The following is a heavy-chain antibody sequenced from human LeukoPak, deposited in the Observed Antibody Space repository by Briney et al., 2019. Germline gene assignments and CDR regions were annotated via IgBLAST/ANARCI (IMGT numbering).Heavy chain of an antibody. CDR2: IKQDGSEK. CDR3: ARGGYYYVQYFGLTDAFDI. J-gene: IGHJ3*02. V-gene: IGHV3-7*03. CDR1: GFTFSSYW. D-gene: IGHD3-22*01. Sequence: GGSLRLSCATSGFTFSSYWMSWVRQAPGKGLEWVANIKQDGSEKYYVDSVKGRFTISRDNAKNSLYLQMNSLRAEDTAVYYCARGGYYYVQYFGLTDAFDIWGQGTMVTVSS.